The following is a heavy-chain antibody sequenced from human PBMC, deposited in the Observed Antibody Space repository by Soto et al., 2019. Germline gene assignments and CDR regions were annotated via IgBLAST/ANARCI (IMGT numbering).Heavy chain of an antibody. D-gene: IGHD2-2*01. CDR3: AKDLAYCSSTSCPGDYYYGMDV. CDR2: ISGSGGST. J-gene: IGHJ6*02. V-gene: IGHV3-23*01. CDR1: GFTFSRYA. Sequence: GGSLRLSCAASGFTFSRYAMSWVRQAPGKGLEWVSAISGSGGSTYYADSVKGRFTISRDNSKNTLYLQMNSLRAEDTAVYYCAKDLAYCSSTSCPGDYYYGMDVWGQGTTVTVSS.